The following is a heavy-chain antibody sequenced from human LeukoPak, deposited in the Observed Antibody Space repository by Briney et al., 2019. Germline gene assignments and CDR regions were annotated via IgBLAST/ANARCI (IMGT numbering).Heavy chain of an antibody. CDR2: ISGSGGST. Sequence: GGSLRLSCAASGFTFSSYAMSWVRQAPGKGLVWVSAISGSGGSTYYADSVKGRFTIYRDNSKNTLYLQMNSLRAEDTAVYSCAKGGYSYASFDYWGQGTLVTVSS. J-gene: IGHJ4*02. V-gene: IGHV3-23*01. D-gene: IGHD5-18*01. CDR1: GFTFSSYA. CDR3: AKGGYSYASFDY.